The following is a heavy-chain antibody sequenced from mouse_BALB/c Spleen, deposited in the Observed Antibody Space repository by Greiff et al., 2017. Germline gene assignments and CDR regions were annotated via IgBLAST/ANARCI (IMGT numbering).Heavy chain of an antibody. J-gene: IGHJ3*01. D-gene: IGHD2-10*01. CDR1: GYTFTDYN. V-gene: IGHV1S29*02. CDR3: AREGAYYGNYAWFAY. Sequence: DVKLQESGPELVKPGASVKISCKASGYTFTDYNMHWVKQSHGKSLEWIGYIYPYNGGTGYNQKFKSKATLTVDNSSSTAYMELRSLTSEDSAVYYCAREGAYYGNYAWFAYWGQGTLVTVSA. CDR2: IYPYNGGT.